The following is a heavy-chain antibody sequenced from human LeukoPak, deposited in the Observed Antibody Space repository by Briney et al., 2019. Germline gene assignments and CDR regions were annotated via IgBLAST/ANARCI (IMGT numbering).Heavy chain of an antibody. V-gene: IGHV3-30*18. CDR1: GFTFSSYG. D-gene: IGHD6-19*01. CDR3: AKDVAIIAVAGTGFDY. Sequence: GGSLRLSCAASGFTFSSYGMHGARQAPGKGLEWVAVISYDGSNKYYADSVKGRFTISRDNSKNTLYLQMNSLRAEDTAVYYCAKDVAIIAVAGTGFDYWGQGTLVTVSS. J-gene: IGHJ4*02. CDR2: ISYDGSNK.